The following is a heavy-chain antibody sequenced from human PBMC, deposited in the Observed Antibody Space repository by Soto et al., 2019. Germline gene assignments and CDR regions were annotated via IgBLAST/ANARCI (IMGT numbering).Heavy chain of an antibody. V-gene: IGHV3-74*01. D-gene: IGHD3-16*01. CDR1: GFIFSNYW. CDR3: ARGDGDYVWLIDY. J-gene: IGHJ4*02. Sequence: EVQLVESGGGLVQAGGSLRLSCRASGFIFSNYWMYWVRQAPGKGLVWVSRIYVEGSSPTYAASVRGRFTISRDNAKNTLYLQMNSLRAEDTAVYYCARGDGDYVWLIDYWGQGTLVTVSS. CDR2: IYVEGSSP.